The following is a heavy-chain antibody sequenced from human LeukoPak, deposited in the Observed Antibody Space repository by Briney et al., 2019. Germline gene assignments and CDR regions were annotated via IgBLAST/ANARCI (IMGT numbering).Heavy chain of an antibody. CDR1: GGSISSGSYY. CDR2: IYTSGST. V-gene: IGHV4-61*02. J-gene: IGHJ6*03. CDR3: ARGVSDCSGPTCSIYFYYYMDV. D-gene: IGHD2-2*01. Sequence: SETLSLTCTVSGGSISSGSYYWSWIRQPAGKGLEWIGRIYTSGSTNYNPSLKSRVTISVDTSKNQFSLQLNSVTPEDTAVYYCARGVSDCSGPTCSIYFYYYMDVWGKGTTVTVSS.